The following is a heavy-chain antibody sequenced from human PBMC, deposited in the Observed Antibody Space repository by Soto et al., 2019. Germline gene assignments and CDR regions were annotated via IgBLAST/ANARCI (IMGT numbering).Heavy chain of an antibody. D-gene: IGHD5-18*01. CDR2: IYPGDSDT. Sequence: EVQLVQSGAEVKKPGESLKISCKGSGYSFTSYWIGWVRQMPGKGLEWMGIIYPGDSDTRYSPSFQGQVTISADKSISTAYLQWSSLKASDTAMYYCARDGSRYSSAPLHKDYYYYGMDVWGQGTTVTVSS. J-gene: IGHJ6*02. CDR1: GYSFTSYW. CDR3: ARDGSRYSSAPLHKDYYYYGMDV. V-gene: IGHV5-51*01.